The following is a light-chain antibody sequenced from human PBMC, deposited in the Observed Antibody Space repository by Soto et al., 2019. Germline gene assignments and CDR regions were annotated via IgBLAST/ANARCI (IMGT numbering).Light chain of an antibody. CDR2: LNSDGSH. J-gene: IGLJ2*01. V-gene: IGLV4-69*01. CDR1: SGHSSYA. CDR3: QTCGTGTVV. Sequence: QLVLTQSPSASASLGASVTLTCTLSSGHSSYAIAWHQQQPEKGPRYLMKLNSDGSHSKGDGIPDRFSGSSSGAERYLTISSLQSEDEADYYCQTCGTGTVVFGGGTKLTVL.